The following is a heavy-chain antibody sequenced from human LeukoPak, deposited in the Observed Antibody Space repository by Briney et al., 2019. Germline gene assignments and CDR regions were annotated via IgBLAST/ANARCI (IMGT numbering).Heavy chain of an antibody. CDR2: ISSSSSYI. Sequence: GGSLRLSCAASGFTFSSYSMSWVRQAPGKGLEWVSSISSSSSYIYYADSVKGRFTISRDNAKNSLYLQMNSLRAEDTAVYYCARGDDSSGYYGAFDIWGRGTMVTVSS. J-gene: IGHJ3*02. CDR3: ARGDDSSGYYGAFDI. V-gene: IGHV3-21*01. CDR1: GFTFSSYS. D-gene: IGHD3-22*01.